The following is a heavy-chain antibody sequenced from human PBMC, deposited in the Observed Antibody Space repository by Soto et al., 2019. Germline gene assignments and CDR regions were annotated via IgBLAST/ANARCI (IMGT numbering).Heavy chain of an antibody. Sequence: GASVKVSCKASGYTFTSYGISWVRQAPGQGLEWMGWISAYNGNTNYAQRLQGRVTMTTDTSTSTAYMELRSLRSDDTAVYYFARDTSYYDFWSGYYPFDPWGQGTLVTVSS. CDR1: GYTFTSYG. J-gene: IGHJ5*02. CDR3: ARDTSYYDFWSGYYPFDP. D-gene: IGHD3-3*01. V-gene: IGHV1-18*01. CDR2: ISAYNGNT.